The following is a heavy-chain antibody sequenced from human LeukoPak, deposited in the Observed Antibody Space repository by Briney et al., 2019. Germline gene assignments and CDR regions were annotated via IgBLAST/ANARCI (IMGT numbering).Heavy chain of an antibody. V-gene: IGHV3-21*01. CDR3: AKVDYSSSWYWGPFDY. Sequence: GGSLRLSCAASGFTFSSYSMNWVRQAPGKGLEWVSSISSSSSYIYYADSVKGRFTTSRDNAKNSLYLQMNSLRAEDTAVYYCAKVDYSSSWYWGPFDYWGQGTLVTVSS. CDR2: ISSSSSYI. CDR1: GFTFSSYS. D-gene: IGHD6-13*01. J-gene: IGHJ4*02.